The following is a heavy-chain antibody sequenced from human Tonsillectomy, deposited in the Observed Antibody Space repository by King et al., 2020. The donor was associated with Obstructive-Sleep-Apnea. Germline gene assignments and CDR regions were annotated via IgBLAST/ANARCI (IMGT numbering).Heavy chain of an antibody. CDR2: INHSGRT. Sequence: VQLQQWGAGLLKPSETLSLTCAVYGGSFSGYYWSWIRQPPGKGLEWIGEINHSGRTNYTPSLKRRVTISIDTSKNQFSLKLRSVTAADTAVYYCARGEDYYDSSGYHRWGQGTLVTVSS. J-gene: IGHJ5*02. CDR3: ARGEDYYDSSGYHR. D-gene: IGHD3-22*01. V-gene: IGHV4-34*01. CDR1: GGSFSGYY.